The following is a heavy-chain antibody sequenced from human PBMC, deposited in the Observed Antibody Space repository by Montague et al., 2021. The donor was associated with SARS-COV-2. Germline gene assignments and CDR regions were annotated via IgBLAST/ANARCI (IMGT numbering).Heavy chain of an antibody. D-gene: IGHD1-1*01. CDR1: GFTFSDYY. CDR2: ISSSSSYT. CDR3: ARGGTTDGYCMDV. J-gene: IGHJ6*02. Sequence: SLRLSCAASGFTFSDYYMSWIRQAPGKGLEWVSYISSSSSYTTYADSVKGRFTISRDNAKNSLYLQMNSLRAEDTAVYYCARGGTTDGYCMDVWGQGTTVTVSS. V-gene: IGHV3-11*05.